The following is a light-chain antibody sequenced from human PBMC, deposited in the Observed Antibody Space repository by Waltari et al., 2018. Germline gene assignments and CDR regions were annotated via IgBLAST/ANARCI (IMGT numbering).Light chain of an antibody. Sequence: DIQMTQSPSSLPASVGDGVTTTCQTSQRISNYVNWYQQKPGKAPNLLIYTASTLQSGVPSRFCGSGSGTDFTLTINNLQPEDFATYYCQQSHSFPFTFGQGTRVEI. V-gene: IGKV1-39*01. CDR1: QRISNY. CDR3: QQSHSFPFT. CDR2: TAS. J-gene: IGKJ5*01.